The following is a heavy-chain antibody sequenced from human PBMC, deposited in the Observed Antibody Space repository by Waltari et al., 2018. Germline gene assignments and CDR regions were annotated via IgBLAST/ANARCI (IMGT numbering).Heavy chain of an antibody. CDR1: GFTFGDYA. Sequence: EVQLVESGGGLVQPGRSLRLSCTASGFTFGDYAMRWVRQAPGKGLEWVGFIRSKAYGGTTEYAATVKGRFTISRDDSKSIAYLQMNSLKTEDTAVYYCTRDVVPAAMIDYWGQGTLVTVSS. D-gene: IGHD2-2*01. CDR3: TRDVVPAAMIDY. CDR2: IRSKAYGGTT. J-gene: IGHJ4*02. V-gene: IGHV3-49*04.